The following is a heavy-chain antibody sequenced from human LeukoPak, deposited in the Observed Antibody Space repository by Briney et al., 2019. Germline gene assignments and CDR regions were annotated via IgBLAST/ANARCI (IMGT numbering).Heavy chain of an antibody. CDR2: ISSNGGST. Sequence: GGSLRLSCSASGFTFSSYAMHWVRQAPGKGLEYVSAISSNGGSTYYAVSVKGRFTFSRDNSKNTLFLQVSSLRAEDTAVYYCVKGAAAGIFEGSTGFDYWGQGTLVTVSS. J-gene: IGHJ4*02. V-gene: IGHV3-64D*09. CDR1: GFTFSSYA. CDR3: VKGAAAGIFEGSTGFDY. D-gene: IGHD6-13*01.